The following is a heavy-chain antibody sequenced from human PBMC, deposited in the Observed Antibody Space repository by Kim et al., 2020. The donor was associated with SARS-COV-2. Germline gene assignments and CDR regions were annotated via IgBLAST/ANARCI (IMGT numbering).Heavy chain of an antibody. D-gene: IGHD3-16*01. CDR1: GFTFSRTW. V-gene: IGHV3-74*01. Sequence: GGSLRLSCAASGFTFSRTWMYWVRQAPRKGLVWISRINTDGSSITYADSVKGRFTISRDNAKNTLHLQMNTLTAEDTAVYYCAKVGVDWYFDLWGRGTLVTVSS. CDR2: INTDGSSI. CDR3: AKVGVDWYFDL. J-gene: IGHJ2*01.